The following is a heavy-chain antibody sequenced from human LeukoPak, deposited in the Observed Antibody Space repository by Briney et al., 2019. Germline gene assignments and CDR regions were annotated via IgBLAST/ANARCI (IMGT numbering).Heavy chain of an antibody. D-gene: IGHD5-12*01. V-gene: IGHV3-15*01. J-gene: IGHJ4*02. CDR3: TTDIVATGFDY. Sequence: GGSLRLSCAASGFTFSNAWMSWVRQAPGKGLEWVGRIKSKTDGGTTDYAAPVKGRFTISRDDSKNTPYLQMNSLKTEDTAVYYCTTDIVATGFDYWGQGTLVTVSS. CDR2: IKSKTDGGTT. CDR1: GFTFSNAW.